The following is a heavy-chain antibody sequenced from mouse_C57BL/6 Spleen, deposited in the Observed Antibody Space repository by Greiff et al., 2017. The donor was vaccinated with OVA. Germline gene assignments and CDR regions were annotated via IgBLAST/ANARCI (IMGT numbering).Heavy chain of an antibody. D-gene: IGHD2-1*01. Sequence: QVQLQQPGAELVRPGSSVKLSCKASGYTFTSYWMHWVKQRPIQGLEWIGNIDPSDSETHYNQKFKDKATLTVDKSSSTAYMQLSSLTSEDSAVYYCVYGNYLEGAYWGQGTLFTVSA. CDR1: GYTFTSYW. V-gene: IGHV1-52*01. CDR2: IDPSDSET. J-gene: IGHJ3*01. CDR3: VYGNYLEGAY.